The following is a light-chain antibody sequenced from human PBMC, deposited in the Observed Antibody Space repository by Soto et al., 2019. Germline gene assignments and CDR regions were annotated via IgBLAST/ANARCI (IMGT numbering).Light chain of an antibody. J-gene: IGKJ1*01. CDR2: GAS. CDR3: QQYNNWPT. CDR1: QSVNSN. Sequence: EIVMTQSPATLSVSPGERATLSCRASQSVNSNLAWYQQKPAQAPRLLIYGASTRATGVPARVSGSGSWTELTLTVSSLETEDFAVDFGQQYNNWPTFGQVTKVEIK. V-gene: IGKV3-15*01.